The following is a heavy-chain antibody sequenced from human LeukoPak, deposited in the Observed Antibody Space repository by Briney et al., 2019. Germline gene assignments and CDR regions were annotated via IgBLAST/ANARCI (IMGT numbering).Heavy chain of an antibody. CDR3: ARVTDPRYNYFDP. J-gene: IGHJ5*02. V-gene: IGHV3-21*04. CDR2: ISSSSSYI. D-gene: IGHD2-21*02. Sequence: PGGSLRLSCAASGFTFSSYSMNWVRQAPGKGLEWVSSISSSSSYIYYADSVKGRFTISRDNAKNSLYLQMNSLRAEDTAVYYCARVTDPRYNYFDPWGQGTLVTVSS. CDR1: GFTFSSYS.